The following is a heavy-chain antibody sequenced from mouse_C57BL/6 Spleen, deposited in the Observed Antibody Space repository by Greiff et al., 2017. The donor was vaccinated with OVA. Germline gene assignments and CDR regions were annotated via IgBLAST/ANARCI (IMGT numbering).Heavy chain of an antibody. V-gene: IGHV1-47*01. CDR2: FHPYNDDT. Sequence: VQLQQSGAELVKPGASVKMSCKASGYTFTTYPIEWMKQNHGKSLEWMGNFHPYNDDTTYNEKLKGKATLTVAKSSSPVYLELSILTSDDSAVYYGARGLYYDYDVGFAYWGQGTLVTVSA. D-gene: IGHD2-4*01. J-gene: IGHJ3*01. CDR1: GYTFTTYP. CDR3: ARGLYYDYDVGFAY.